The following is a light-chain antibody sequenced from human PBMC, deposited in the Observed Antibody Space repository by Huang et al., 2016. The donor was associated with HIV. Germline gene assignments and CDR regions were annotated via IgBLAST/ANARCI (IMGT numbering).Light chain of an antibody. J-gene: IGKJ1*01. CDR1: QSIRKL. CDR3: QQTDNIPRT. CDR2: SSS. Sequence: DIQMTQSPSSLSASVGDRVTIACRASQSIRKLLNWYQQRPGEAPKLLMHSSSSLQSGVQSRFSGSGSGTDFTLTITSLQPEEFATYYCQQTDNIPRTFGQGTKVVIK. V-gene: IGKV1-39*01.